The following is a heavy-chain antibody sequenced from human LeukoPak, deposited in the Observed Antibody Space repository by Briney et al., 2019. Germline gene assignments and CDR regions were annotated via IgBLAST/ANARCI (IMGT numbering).Heavy chain of an antibody. CDR1: GFTFSNYG. Sequence: PGRSLRLSCAASGFTFSNYGIHWVRQAPRKGLEWGALIWYDGSNKFYADSVKGRFTISRDNSKNTLYLQMNSLRAEDTAVYYCARWRAGIAVAVDYWGQGTLVTVSS. D-gene: IGHD6-19*01. V-gene: IGHV3-33*01. J-gene: IGHJ4*02. CDR3: ARWRAGIAVAVDY. CDR2: IWYDGSNK.